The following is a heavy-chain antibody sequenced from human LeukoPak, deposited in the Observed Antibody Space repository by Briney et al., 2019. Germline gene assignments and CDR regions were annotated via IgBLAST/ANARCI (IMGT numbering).Heavy chain of an antibody. CDR2: INPSGGST. J-gene: IGHJ5*02. CDR1: GGTFSSYA. V-gene: IGHV1-46*01. CDR3: TEGSNWFDP. Sequence: ASVKVSCKASGGTFSSYAISWVRQAPGQGLEWMGIINPSGGSTSYAQKFQGRVTMTRDMSTSTVYMELSSLRSEDTAVYYCTEGSNWFDPWGQGTLVTVSS.